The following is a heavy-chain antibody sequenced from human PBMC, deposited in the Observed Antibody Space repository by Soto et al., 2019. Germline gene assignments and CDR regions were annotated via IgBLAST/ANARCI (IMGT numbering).Heavy chain of an antibody. J-gene: IGHJ4*02. Sequence: QVQLQESGPGLGKPSETLSLTCPVSGGSVSSGSYYWSWIRQPPGKGLEWIGYIYYSVSTNYNPSLKCRVTISVDTSKNQFSLKLSSVTAADTAVYYCARGVVVAATTDYFDYWGQGTLVTVSS. V-gene: IGHV4-61*01. CDR1: GGSVSSGSYY. D-gene: IGHD2-15*01. CDR2: IYYSVST. CDR3: ARGVVVAATTDYFDY.